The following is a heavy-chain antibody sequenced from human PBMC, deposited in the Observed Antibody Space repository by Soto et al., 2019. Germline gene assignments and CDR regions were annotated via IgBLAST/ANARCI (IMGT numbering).Heavy chain of an antibody. D-gene: IGHD3-3*01. Sequence: GGSLRLSCAASGFTVSSNYMSWVRQAPGKGLEWVSVIYSGGSTYYADSVKGRFTISRDNSKNTLYLQMNSLRAEDTAVYYFARVGYDFWSGYPPYYFDYWGQGTLVTVSS. CDR1: GFTVSSNY. CDR2: IYSGGST. J-gene: IGHJ4*02. CDR3: ARVGYDFWSGYPPYYFDY. V-gene: IGHV3-53*01.